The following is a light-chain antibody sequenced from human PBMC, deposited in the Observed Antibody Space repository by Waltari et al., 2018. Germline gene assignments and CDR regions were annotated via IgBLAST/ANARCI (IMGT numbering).Light chain of an antibody. CDR2: RNN. V-gene: IGLV1-47*01. CDR1: SSNIGSNY. CDR3: AAWDDSLSVYV. Sequence: QSVLTQPPSASGTPGQRVTISCSGSSSNIGSNYVYWYQQLPGTAPKLLIYRNNPRPSGAPDRFSGSKSGTSASLAISGLRSEDEADYYCAAWDDSLSVYVFGTGTKVTVL. J-gene: IGLJ1*01.